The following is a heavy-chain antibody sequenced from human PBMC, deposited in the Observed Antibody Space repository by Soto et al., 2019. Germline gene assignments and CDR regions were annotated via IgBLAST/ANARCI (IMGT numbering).Heavy chain of an antibody. CDR1: GFTFSSYV. D-gene: IGHD6-13*01. J-gene: IGHJ4*02. Sequence: GGSLRLSCAASGFTFSSYVMNWVRQAPGKGLEWVSGISGSGGSTHYADSVKGRFTISRDNSKNTLNLQMNSLRAEDTAVYFCAKDAASEAPYFSDQWGQGTLVTVSS. CDR3: AKDAASEAPYFSDQ. CDR2: ISGSGGST. V-gene: IGHV3-23*01.